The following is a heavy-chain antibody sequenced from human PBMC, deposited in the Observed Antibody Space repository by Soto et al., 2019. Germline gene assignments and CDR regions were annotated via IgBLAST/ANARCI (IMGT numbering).Heavy chain of an antibody. CDR1: GGPISSRSHY. CDR2: AFYRGRT. CDR3: ATADGLGVVTTFFEY. J-gene: IGHJ4*02. Sequence: QLQLQEAGPGLVKPSETLSLTCTVSGGPISSRSHYWGWIRQSPGKHLEWIGSAFYRGRTHYNPSPKTQVTISVDTYKTQVSLKLYSVPATDTAWYYCATADGLGVVTTFFEYWGQGILVTVSS. V-gene: IGHV4-39*01. D-gene: IGHD3-3*01.